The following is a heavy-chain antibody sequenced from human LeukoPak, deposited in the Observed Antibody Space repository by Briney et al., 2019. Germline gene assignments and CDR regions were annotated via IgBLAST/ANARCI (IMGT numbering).Heavy chain of an antibody. J-gene: IGHJ4*02. Sequence: GSLRLSCVASGFTFSSYAMSWVRQAPGKGLEWVSTVSDGGATTYYADSVKGRFTISRDNSKNTLYLQMNSLRAEDTAIYYCTKRTFGDYSDYWGQGTLVTVSS. CDR3: TKRTFGDYSDY. V-gene: IGHV3-23*01. CDR1: GFTFSSYA. CDR2: VSDGGATT. D-gene: IGHD2-21*01.